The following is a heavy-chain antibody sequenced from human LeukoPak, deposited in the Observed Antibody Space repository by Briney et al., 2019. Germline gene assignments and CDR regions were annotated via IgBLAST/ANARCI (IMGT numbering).Heavy chain of an antibody. CDR2: IWYDGSNK. J-gene: IGHJ6*02. V-gene: IGHV3-33*01. CDR1: GFTFSSYG. D-gene: IGHD4-11*01. Sequence: GGSLRLSCAASGFTFSSYGMHWVRQAPGKGLEWVAVIWYDGSNKYYADSVKGRFTISRDNSKNTLYLQMNSLRAEDTAVYYCARDAYSNYDLNYYYYYGMDVWGQGTTVTVSS. CDR3: ARDAYSNYDLNYYYYYGMDV.